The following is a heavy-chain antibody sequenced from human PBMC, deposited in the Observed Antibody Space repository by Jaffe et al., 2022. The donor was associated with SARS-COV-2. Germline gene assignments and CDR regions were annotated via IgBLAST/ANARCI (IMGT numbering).Heavy chain of an antibody. CDR1: GFTFSSYG. D-gene: IGHD1-26*01. CDR3: AKAPQGSWELGGC. V-gene: IGHV3-30*18. Sequence: QVQLVESGGGVVQPGRSLRLSCAASGFTFSSYGMHWVRQAPGKGLEWVAVISYDGSNKYYADSVKGRFTISRDNSKNTLYLQMNSLRAEDTAVYYCAKAPQGSWELGGCWGQGTLVTVSS. CDR2: ISYDGSNK. J-gene: IGHJ4*02.